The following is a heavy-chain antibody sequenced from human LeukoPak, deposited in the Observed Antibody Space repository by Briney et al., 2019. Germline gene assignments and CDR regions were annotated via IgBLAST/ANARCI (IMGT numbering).Heavy chain of an antibody. CDR2: IHPAIGST. D-gene: IGHD4-23*01. CDR1: GHTFSNFY. CDR3: ARGGGVATPYLDV. V-gene: IGHV1-46*01. Sequence: ASVKISCKASGHTFSNFYIYWVRQAPGQGLEWTGMIHPAIGSTTYAQKVQGRITLTRDTSTDTVYMELNSLRSEDTAVYYCARGGGVATPYLDVWGQGTTVSVSS. J-gene: IGHJ6*02.